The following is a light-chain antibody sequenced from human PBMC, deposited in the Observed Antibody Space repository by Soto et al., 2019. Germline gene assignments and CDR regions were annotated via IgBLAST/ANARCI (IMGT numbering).Light chain of an antibody. V-gene: IGKV3-15*01. CDR1: QSLTTD. J-gene: IGKJ1*01. CDR3: QQYANWPRT. CDR2: GAS. Sequence: EMGMTQYPATLSLSPXERAXPSCXASQSLTTDLAWYQQKPGQPHRLLIYGASTRATDFTARLSGSGSGTEFTLTISSLQSEDFAVYYCQQYANWPRTFGQGTKVDIK.